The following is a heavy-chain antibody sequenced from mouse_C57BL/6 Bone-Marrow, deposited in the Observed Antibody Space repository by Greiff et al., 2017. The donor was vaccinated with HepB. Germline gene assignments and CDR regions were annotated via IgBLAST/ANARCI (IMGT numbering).Heavy chain of an antibody. D-gene: IGHD1-1*01. CDR3: ARSGYYGYFDY. J-gene: IGHJ2*01. Sequence: VQGVESGPELVKPGASVKLSCKASGYTFTSYDINWVKQRPGQGLEWIGWIYPRDGSTKYNEKFKGKATLTVDTSSSTAYMELHSLTSEDSAVYFCARSGYYGYFDYWGQGTTLTVSS. V-gene: IGHV1-85*01. CDR1: GYTFTSYD. CDR2: IYPRDGST.